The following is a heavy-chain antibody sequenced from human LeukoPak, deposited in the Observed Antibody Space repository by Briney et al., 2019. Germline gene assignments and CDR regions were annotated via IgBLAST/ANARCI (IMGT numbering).Heavy chain of an antibody. J-gene: IGHJ4*02. V-gene: IGHV3-53*01. CDR3: AKGHCTNGICWLD. Sequence: PGGSLRLSCAASGFTVSSTYMSWVRQAPGKGLEWVSIIYSAGSTYYAVSVKGRFTISRDNSKNTLYLQMNSLRAEDTAVYYCAKGHCTNGICWLDWGQGTLVTVSS. D-gene: IGHD2-8*01. CDR1: GFTVSSTY. CDR2: IYSAGST.